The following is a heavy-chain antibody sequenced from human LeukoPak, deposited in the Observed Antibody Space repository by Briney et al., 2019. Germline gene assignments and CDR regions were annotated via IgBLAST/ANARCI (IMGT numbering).Heavy chain of an antibody. CDR3: ARDTSDFWSGYYSSGAFDI. V-gene: IGHV1-2*06. D-gene: IGHD3-3*01. J-gene: IGHJ3*02. CDR1: GYTFTGYY. Sequence: GASVKVSCKASGYTFTGYYMHWVRQAPGQGLEWMGRINPNRGGTNYAQKFQGRVTMTRDTSISTAYMELSRLRSDDTAVYYCARDTSDFWSGYYSSGAFDIWGQGTMVTVSS. CDR2: INPNRGGT.